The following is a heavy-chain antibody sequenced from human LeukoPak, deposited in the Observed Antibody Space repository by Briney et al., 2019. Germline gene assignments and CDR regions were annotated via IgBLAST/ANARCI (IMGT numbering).Heavy chain of an antibody. J-gene: IGHJ4*02. Sequence: GGSLRLSWGVSGFTFSSYWLSWVRQAPGKGLEWVANIKQDGSEKYYVDSVKGRFTMSRDNAKNSLYLQMNSLRAEDTAVYYCARVQWELRGVGSYFEYWGQGALVTVSS. CDR3: ARVQWELRGVGSYFEY. V-gene: IGHV3-7*01. CDR2: IKQDGSEK. D-gene: IGHD1-26*01. CDR1: GFTFSSYW.